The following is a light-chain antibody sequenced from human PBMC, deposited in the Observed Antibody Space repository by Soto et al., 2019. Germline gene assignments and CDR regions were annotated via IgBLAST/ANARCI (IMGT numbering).Light chain of an antibody. CDR2: DND. V-gene: IGLV1-51*01. CDR3: ATWDRSLSVGV. J-gene: IGLJ2*01. CDR1: SSNIGNNY. Sequence: QSVLTQPPSVSAAPGQKVTISFSGSSSNIGNNYVFWYQQLPGTAPKLLIYDNDKRPSGIPDRFSGSKSGTSATLGITGLQTGDEADYYCATWDRSLSVGVFGGGTNVTVL.